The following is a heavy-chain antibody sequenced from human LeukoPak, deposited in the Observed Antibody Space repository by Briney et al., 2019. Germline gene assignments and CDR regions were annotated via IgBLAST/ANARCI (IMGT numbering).Heavy chain of an antibody. CDR2: IYPGDSDT. V-gene: IGHV5-51*01. CDR3: ARRGVENQLVRNWFDT. D-gene: IGHD6-13*01. CDR1: GYSSTSYS. J-gene: IGHJ5*02. Sequence: GESLTLSCKRSGYSSTSYSLGWVRQMPGKGLEWMGIIYPGDSDTRYSPSFQGQVTISSDKSISTAYLQWSSLEASDTAMYYCARRGVENQLVRNWFDTWGQGALVTVSS.